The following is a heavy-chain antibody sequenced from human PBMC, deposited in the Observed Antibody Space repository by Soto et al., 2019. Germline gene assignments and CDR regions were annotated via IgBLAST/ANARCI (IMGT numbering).Heavy chain of an antibody. CDR2: IYGSGST. CDR1: GGSINSYY. J-gene: IGHJ4*02. Sequence: SETLSLTCTVSGGSINSYYWSWIRQSPEKGLEWIGYIYGSGSTNYNPSLKSRVTISVDTSKNHFSLSLTSVTAADTAVYYCAAALRYWGQGTLVTVSS. CDR3: AAALRY. V-gene: IGHV4-59*01. D-gene: IGHD2-15*01.